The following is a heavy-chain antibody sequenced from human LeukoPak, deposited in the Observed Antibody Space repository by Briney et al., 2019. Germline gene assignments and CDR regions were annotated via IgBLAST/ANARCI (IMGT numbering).Heavy chain of an antibody. CDR1: GFTFSSYG. J-gene: IGHJ4*02. CDR2: ISYAGNII. D-gene: IGHD2-15*01. CDR3: ANSGLNRFEY. Sequence: PGGSLRLSCTASGFTFSSYGMHWVRQAPGKGLEWVAVISYAGNIIYYADSVKGRFTISRDYSKNTLYLQVNSLRADDTAVYYCANSGLNRFEYWGQGALVTVSS. V-gene: IGHV3-30*18.